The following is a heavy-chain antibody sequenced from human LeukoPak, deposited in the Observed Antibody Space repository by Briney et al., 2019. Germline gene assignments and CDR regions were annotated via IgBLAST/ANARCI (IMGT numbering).Heavy chain of an antibody. CDR3: ARGRHYYGSGSYLYY. D-gene: IGHD3-10*01. V-gene: IGHV4-34*01. Sequence: SETLSLTCAVYGGSFSGYYWSWIRQPPGKGLEWIGEINHSGSTNYNPSLKSRVTISVDTSKNQFSLQLSSVTAADTAVYYCARGRHYYGSGSYLYYWGQGTLVTVSS. CDR1: GGSFSGYY. J-gene: IGHJ4*02. CDR2: INHSGST.